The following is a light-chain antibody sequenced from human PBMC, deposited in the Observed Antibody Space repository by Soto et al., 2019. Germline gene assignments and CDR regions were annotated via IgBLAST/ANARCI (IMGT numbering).Light chain of an antibody. CDR3: QXYNNWPFS. CDR2: DVS. Sequence: EIVMTQSPATLSVSPGDRATLSCRGGQGVTTNFAWYQQKPGQSPRILIYDVSTRATGVPXRFSGTGSETDFTLTISGLQSDDSAVYFCQXYNNWPFSXGQGTRLEI. J-gene: IGKJ5*01. V-gene: IGKV3-15*01. CDR1: QGVTTN.